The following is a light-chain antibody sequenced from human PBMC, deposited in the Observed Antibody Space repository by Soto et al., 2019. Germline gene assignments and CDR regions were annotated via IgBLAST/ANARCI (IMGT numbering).Light chain of an antibody. V-gene: IGKV3-15*01. CDR1: QGIRND. Sequence: MTQSPSSLSSSVGARVTMTCWASQGIRNDLAWYQQKPGQAPRLLIYGASTRATGIPARFSGSGSGTEFTLTISSLQSEDFAVYYCQQYNNWPQTFGQGTKVDIK. CDR3: QQYNNWPQT. CDR2: GAS. J-gene: IGKJ1*01.